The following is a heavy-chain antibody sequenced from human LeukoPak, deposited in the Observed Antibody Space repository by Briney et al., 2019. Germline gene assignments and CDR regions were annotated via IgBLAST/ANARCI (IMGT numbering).Heavy chain of an antibody. CDR3: ARGSLDY. J-gene: IGHJ4*02. V-gene: IGHV1-2*02. CDR2: INPNSGGT. Sequence: ASVKVSCKASGYTFTGYYMHWVRQAPGQGLEWMGWINPNSGGTNSAQKFQGRVTMTRDASISTAYMEVTRLRSDDTAVYYCARGSLDYWGQGTLVTVSS. CDR1: GYTFTGYY.